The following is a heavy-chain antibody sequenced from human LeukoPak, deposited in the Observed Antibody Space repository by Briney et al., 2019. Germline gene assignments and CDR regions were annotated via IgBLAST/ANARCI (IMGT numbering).Heavy chain of an antibody. V-gene: IGHV3-23*01. D-gene: IGHD1-14*01. Sequence: GGSLRLSCAASGFTFSSYAMSWVRQAPGKGLEWVSAISGSGGSTYYADSVKGRFTISRDNSKNTLYLQMNSLRAEDTAVYYCAKALTPQAYYYYYMAVWGKGTTVTVSS. CDR1: GFTFSSYA. J-gene: IGHJ6*03. CDR2: ISGSGGST. CDR3: AKALTPQAYYYYYMAV.